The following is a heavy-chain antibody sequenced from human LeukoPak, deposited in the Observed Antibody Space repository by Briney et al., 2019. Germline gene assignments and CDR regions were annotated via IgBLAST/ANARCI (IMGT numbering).Heavy chain of an antibody. V-gene: IGHV4-59*08. CDR2: IYYSGST. D-gene: IGHD3-10*01. Sequence: PSETLSLTCTVSGGSVSGSYWSWIRQPPGKGLEWIGYIYYSGSTNYNPSLKSRVTISVDTSKNQFSLKLSSVTAADTAVYYCARHRYYYGSWDYWGQGTLVTVSS. CDR3: ARHRYYYGSWDY. J-gene: IGHJ4*02. CDR1: GGSVSGSY.